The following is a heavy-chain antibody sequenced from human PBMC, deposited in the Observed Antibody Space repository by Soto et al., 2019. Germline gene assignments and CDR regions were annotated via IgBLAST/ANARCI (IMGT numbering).Heavy chain of an antibody. V-gene: IGHV3-13*01. CDR3: TSSVAYSSSWLI. Sequence: GGSLRLSCAASGFTFSSYDMHWVRQATGKGLEWVSAIGTAGDTYYPGSVKGRFTISRENAKNSLYLQMNSLKTEDTAVYYCTSSVAYSSSWLIWGQGTMVTVSS. CDR1: GFTFSSYD. CDR2: IGTAGDT. D-gene: IGHD6-13*01. J-gene: IGHJ3*02.